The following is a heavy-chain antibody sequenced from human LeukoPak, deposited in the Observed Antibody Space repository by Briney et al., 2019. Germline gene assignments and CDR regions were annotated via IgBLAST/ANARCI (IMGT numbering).Heavy chain of an antibody. V-gene: IGHV1-69*04. CDR1: GGTFSSYA. CDR2: IIPILGIA. Sequence: SVKVSCKASGGTFSSYAISWARQAPGQGLEWMGRIIPILGIANYAQKFQGRVTITADKSTSTAYMELSSLRSEDTAVYYCAWLGVWFGELSAFDIWGQGTMVTVSS. D-gene: IGHD3-10*01. J-gene: IGHJ3*02. CDR3: AWLGVWFGELSAFDI.